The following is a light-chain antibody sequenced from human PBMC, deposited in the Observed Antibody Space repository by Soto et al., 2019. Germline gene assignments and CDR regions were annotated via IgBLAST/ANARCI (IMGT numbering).Light chain of an antibody. V-gene: IGKV2-30*01. CDR2: NVS. Sequence: DVVMTQSPLSLPVPIGQPASIXXRSXQSLVYSDGNTYLNWFQQRPGQSPRXXIYNVSNRDSWVPDRFSGSGAGTDFALKISRVEAEDVGVYYCMQGKHWPITFGQGTRLEIK. CDR3: MQGKHWPIT. J-gene: IGKJ5*01. CDR1: QSLVYSDGNTY.